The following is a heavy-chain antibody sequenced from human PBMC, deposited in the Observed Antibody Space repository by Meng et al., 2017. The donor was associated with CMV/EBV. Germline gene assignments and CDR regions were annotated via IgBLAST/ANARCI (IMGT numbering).Heavy chain of an antibody. J-gene: IGHJ6*02. D-gene: IGHD3-3*01. Sequence: GGSLRLSCAASGFTFSSYGMHWVRQAPGKGLEWVAVIWYDGSNKYYADSVKGRFTISRGNSKNTLYLQMNSLRAEDTAVYYCAKDLTYYDFWSGYYPAYYYGMDVWGQGTTVTVSS. CDR1: GFTFSSYG. CDR2: IWYDGSNK. V-gene: IGHV3-33*06. CDR3: AKDLTYYDFWSGYYPAYYYGMDV.